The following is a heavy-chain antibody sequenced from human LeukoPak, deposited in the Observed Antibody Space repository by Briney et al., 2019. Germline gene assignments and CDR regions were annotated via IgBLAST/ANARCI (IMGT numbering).Heavy chain of an antibody. CDR1: GISFSGYT. D-gene: IGHD5-12*01. J-gene: IGHJ4*02. Sequence: GGSLRLSCVASGISFSGYTMNWVRQAPGKGLEWVSSISSSTDYIYYADSVKGRFTISRDNAKKSLYLQMSSLRGEDTAMYYCARETLVGYSGYDPFDYWGQGTLVIGSS. CDR2: ISSSTDYI. V-gene: IGHV3-21*01. CDR3: ARETLVGYSGYDPFDY.